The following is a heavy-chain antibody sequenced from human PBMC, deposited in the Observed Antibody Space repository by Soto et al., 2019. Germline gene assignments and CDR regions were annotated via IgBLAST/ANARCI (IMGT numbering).Heavy chain of an antibody. J-gene: IGHJ3*02. CDR1: GYTFTHYG. CDR2: ISAFNGNT. Sequence: QVQLVQSGAEVRKPGASVKVSCKASGYTFTHYGISWVRQAPGQGLAWMGWISAFNGNTKYVENFQDRVTMTTDTSTNTSYLELRSLRSDDTAMYYCARVYGSGSYIAFDIWGQGTMVTGSS. V-gene: IGHV1-18*01. CDR3: ARVYGSGSYIAFDI. D-gene: IGHD3-10*01.